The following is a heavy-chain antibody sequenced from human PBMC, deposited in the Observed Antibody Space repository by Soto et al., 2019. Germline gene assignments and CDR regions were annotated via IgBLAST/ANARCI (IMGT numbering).Heavy chain of an antibody. J-gene: IGHJ4*02. Sequence: SETLSLTCTVSGGSISSYYWSWIRQPPGKGLEWIVYIYYSGSTNYNPSLKSRVTISVDTSKNQFSLKLSSVTAADTAVYYCARHKGIYDSSGYYPGLFDYWGQGTLVTVSS. D-gene: IGHD3-22*01. CDR2: IYYSGST. CDR3: ARHKGIYDSSGYYPGLFDY. CDR1: GGSISSYY. V-gene: IGHV4-59*01.